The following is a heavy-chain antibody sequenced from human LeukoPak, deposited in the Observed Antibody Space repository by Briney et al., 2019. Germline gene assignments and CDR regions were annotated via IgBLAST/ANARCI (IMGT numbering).Heavy chain of an antibody. Sequence: ASVKVSCKASGYTFTNYYIHWVRQAPGQGLEWMGLINPGGGNTNYAQNFQGRVTMTRDTSASTVYMELSSLRSEDTALYYCARIRDGYNDAYDIWGQGTVVTVPS. CDR2: INPGGGNT. D-gene: IGHD5-24*01. CDR1: GYTFTNYY. J-gene: IGHJ3*02. CDR3: ARIRDGYNDAYDI. V-gene: IGHV1-46*01.